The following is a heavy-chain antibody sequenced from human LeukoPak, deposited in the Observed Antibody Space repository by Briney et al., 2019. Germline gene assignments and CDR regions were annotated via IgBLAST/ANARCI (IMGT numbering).Heavy chain of an antibody. CDR2: IFYSGTT. CDR3: ARNPECGSACFYGMDV. J-gene: IGHJ6*02. Sequence: PSETLSLTCSVTGGSIRSHNWSWVRQPPGKGLEWIGHIFYSGTTYYNPSLRSRVAISVDRSKNQFSLKLTSVTAADTAVYYCARNPECGSACFYGMDVWGQGTTATVSS. V-gene: IGHV4-59*11. D-gene: IGHD5-12*01. CDR1: GGSIRSHN.